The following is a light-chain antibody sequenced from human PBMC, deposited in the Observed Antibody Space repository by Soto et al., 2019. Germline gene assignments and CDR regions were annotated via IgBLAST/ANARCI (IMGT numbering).Light chain of an antibody. J-gene: IGKJ1*01. CDR3: LQHNSYRT. CDR1: QGSRND. CDR2: AAS. Sequence: DIQMTQSPSSLSASVGDRVTITCRASQGSRNDLGWYQQKPWKAPKRLIYAASSLQSGVPSRFSGSVSGTEFTLTISSLQPEDVATYYGLQHNSYRTFGQGTKVEIK. V-gene: IGKV1-17*01.